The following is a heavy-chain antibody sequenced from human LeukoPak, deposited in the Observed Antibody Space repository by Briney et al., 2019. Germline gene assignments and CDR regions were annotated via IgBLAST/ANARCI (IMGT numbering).Heavy chain of an antibody. D-gene: IGHD3-22*01. Sequence: GASVKVSCKASGYTFTGYYIHWVRQAPGQGLEWMGWINPKSGGANYAQKFQGRVTMTRDTSISTAYMELSRLRSDDTAVYYCARVMVMSYYYYGMDVWGQGTTVTVSS. J-gene: IGHJ6*02. CDR2: INPKSGGA. CDR1: GYTFTGYY. CDR3: ARVMVMSYYYYGMDV. V-gene: IGHV1-2*02.